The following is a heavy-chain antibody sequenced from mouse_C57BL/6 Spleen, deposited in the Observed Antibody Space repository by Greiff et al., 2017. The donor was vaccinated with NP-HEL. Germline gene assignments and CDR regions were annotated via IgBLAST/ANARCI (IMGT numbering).Heavy chain of an antibody. Sequence: VQLQQSGPELVKPGASVKISCKASGYSFTSYYIHWVKQRPGQGLEWIGWIYPGSGNTKYNEKFKGKATLTADTSSSTAYMQLSSLTSEDSAVYYCAREESYYSNPFAYWGQGTLVTVSA. CDR1: GYSFTSYY. J-gene: IGHJ3*01. CDR3: AREESYYSNPFAY. CDR2: IYPGSGNT. D-gene: IGHD2-5*01. V-gene: IGHV1-66*01.